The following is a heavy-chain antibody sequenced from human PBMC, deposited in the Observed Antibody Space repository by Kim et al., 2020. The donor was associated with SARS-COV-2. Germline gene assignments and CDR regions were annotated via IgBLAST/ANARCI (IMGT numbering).Heavy chain of an antibody. D-gene: IGHD6-13*01. J-gene: IGHJ4*02. CDR2: INTNTGNP. CDR1: GYTFTSYA. CDR3: ARVPDVDSSSWCVGGDDY. V-gene: IGHV7-4-1*02. Sequence: ASVKVSCKASGYTFTSYAMNWVRQAPGQGLEWMGWINTNTGNPTYAQGFTGRFVFSLDTSVSTAYLQISSLKAEDTAVYYCARVPDVDSSSWCVGGDDYWGQGTLVTVSS.